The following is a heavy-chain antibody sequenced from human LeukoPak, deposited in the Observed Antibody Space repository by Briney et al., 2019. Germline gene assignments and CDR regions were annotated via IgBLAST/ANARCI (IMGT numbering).Heavy chain of an antibody. CDR1: GFTFSSYS. J-gene: IGHJ5*02. CDR2: ISSSSNYI. CDR3: ARDGDIVVVPAANNWFDP. D-gene: IGHD2-2*01. V-gene: IGHV3-21*05. Sequence: PGGSLRLSCAASGFTFSSYSMNWVRQAPGKGLEWVSYISSSSNYIYYADSVKGRFTISRDNAKNSRYLHMNSLRAEDTAVYYCARDGDIVVVPAANNWFDPWGQGTLVTVSS.